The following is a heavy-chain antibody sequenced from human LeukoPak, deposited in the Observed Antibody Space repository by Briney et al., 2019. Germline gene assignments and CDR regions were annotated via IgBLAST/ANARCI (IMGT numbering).Heavy chain of an antibody. D-gene: IGHD1-20*01. J-gene: IGHJ5*02. Sequence: GGSLRLSCAASGFTFSSYDMHWVRQATGKGLEWVSAIGTAGDTYYPGSVKGRFTISRENAKNSLYLQMNSLGAEDTAVYYCARSMGESRGSITGPYWFDPWGQGTLVTVSS. CDR1: GFTFSSYD. CDR3: ARSMGESRGSITGPYWFDP. V-gene: IGHV3-13*01. CDR2: IGTAGDT.